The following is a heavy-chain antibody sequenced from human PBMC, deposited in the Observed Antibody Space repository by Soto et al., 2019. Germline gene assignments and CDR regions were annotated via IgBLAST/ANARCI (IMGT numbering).Heavy chain of an antibody. Sequence: QVQLQESGPGLVKPSQTLSLSCIVSGDSISSGGYYWSWIRQHPGKGLEWIGYIHNSGSTFRNPSVESRVAIAVVTSKNHFSLKLNSVTAADTAVYYCGRNISTVNGPLGYWGQGILVTVSS. CDR1: GDSISSGGYY. CDR3: GRNISTVNGPLGY. J-gene: IGHJ4*02. V-gene: IGHV4-31*03. CDR2: IHNSGST. D-gene: IGHD2-8*01.